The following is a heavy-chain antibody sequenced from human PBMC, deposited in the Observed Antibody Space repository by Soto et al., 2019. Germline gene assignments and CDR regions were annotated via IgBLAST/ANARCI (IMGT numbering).Heavy chain of an antibody. D-gene: IGHD3-10*01. CDR2: INPNSGGT. J-gene: IGHJ6*02. Sequence: QVQLVQSGAEVKKPGASVKVSCKASGYTFTGYYMHWVRQAPGQGLEWMGWINPNSGGTNYAQKLQGRVTMTTDTSTSTAYMELRSLRSDDTAVYYCARDGVTMVRGVAPPTYGMDVWGQGTTVTVSS. CDR1: GYTFTGYY. V-gene: IGHV1-2*02. CDR3: ARDGVTMVRGVAPPTYGMDV.